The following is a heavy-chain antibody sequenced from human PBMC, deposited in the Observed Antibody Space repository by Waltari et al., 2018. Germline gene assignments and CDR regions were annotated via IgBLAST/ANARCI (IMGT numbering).Heavy chain of an antibody. CDR1: GYTLNELS. D-gene: IGHD2-21*01. V-gene: IGHV1-24*01. J-gene: IGHJ4*02. Sequence: QVQLVQSGAEVKKPGASVKVSCKVSGYTLNELSMHWVRQAPGKGLEWMGGFDPEDGETIYAQKFQGRVTMTEDTSTDTAYMELSSLRSEDTAVYYCATGSGYCGGDCYLSFDYWGQGTLVTVSS. CDR3: ATGSGYCGGDCYLSFDY. CDR2: FDPEDGET.